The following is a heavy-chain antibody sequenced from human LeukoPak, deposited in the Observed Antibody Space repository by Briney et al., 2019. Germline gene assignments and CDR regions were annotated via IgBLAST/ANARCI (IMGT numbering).Heavy chain of an antibody. Sequence: NPSETLSPTCTVSGGSISSSSYYWGWIRQPPGKGLEWIGSIYYSGSTYYNPSLKSRVTISVDTSKNQFSLKLSSVTAADTAVYYCARRGGWPRPGNLDYWGQGTLVTASS. CDR2: IYYSGST. V-gene: IGHV4-39*01. CDR3: ARRGGWPRPGNLDY. CDR1: GGSISSSSYY. D-gene: IGHD5-12*01. J-gene: IGHJ4*02.